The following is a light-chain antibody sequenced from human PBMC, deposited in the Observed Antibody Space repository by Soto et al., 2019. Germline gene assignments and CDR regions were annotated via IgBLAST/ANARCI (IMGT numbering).Light chain of an antibody. V-gene: IGKV3-20*01. Sequence: EIVLPQSPGTLSLSPGAGATRXCRASQSVSSSPLAWYQQKPGQAPRLLIYGASSRATGIPDRFSGSGSGTDFTLTISRLEPEDFAVYYCHQYGSSPETFGQGTKVDIK. CDR2: GAS. CDR3: HQYGSSPET. J-gene: IGKJ1*01. CDR1: QSVSSSP.